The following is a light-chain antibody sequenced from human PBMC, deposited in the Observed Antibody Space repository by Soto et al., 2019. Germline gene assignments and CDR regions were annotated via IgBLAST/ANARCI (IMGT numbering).Light chain of an antibody. CDR1: SSDVGGYNY. Sequence: QSALTQPASVSGSPGQSITISCTGTSSDVGGYNYVSWYQQHPGKGPKLMIYEVSNRPSGVSKRFSGSKSGNTATLTISGLQAEDEADYYCSSYTSTTTRVFGTGTKVTV. J-gene: IGLJ1*01. CDR2: EVS. CDR3: SSYTSTTTRV. V-gene: IGLV2-14*03.